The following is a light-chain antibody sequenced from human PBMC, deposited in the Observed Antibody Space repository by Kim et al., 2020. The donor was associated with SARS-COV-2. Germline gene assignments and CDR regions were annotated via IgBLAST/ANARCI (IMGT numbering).Light chain of an antibody. V-gene: IGLV4-69*01. CDR1: SGHSSYA. CDR2: VNSDGSH. Sequence: ASVKLTCTRSSGHSSYAIAWHQQQPEKGPRYLMKVNSDGSHNKGDGIPDRFSGSRSGAERYLTISSLQSEDEADYYCQTWDTGVRVFGGGTQLTVL. CDR3: QTWDTGVRV. J-gene: IGLJ3*02.